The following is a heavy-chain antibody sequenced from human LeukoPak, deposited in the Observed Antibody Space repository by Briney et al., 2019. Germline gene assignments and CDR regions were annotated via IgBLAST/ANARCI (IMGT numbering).Heavy chain of an antibody. CDR2: ISGSGGST. CDR1: GFTFSSYA. J-gene: IGHJ4*02. CDR3: AKQPLPYGSGRGTFDY. D-gene: IGHD3-10*01. V-gene: IGHV3-23*01. Sequence: PGGSLRLSCAASGFTFSSYAMSWVRQAPGKGLEWVSAISGSGGSTYYADSVKGRFTISRDNSENTLYLQMNSLRAEDTAVYYCAKQPLPYGSGRGTFDYWGQGTLVTVSS.